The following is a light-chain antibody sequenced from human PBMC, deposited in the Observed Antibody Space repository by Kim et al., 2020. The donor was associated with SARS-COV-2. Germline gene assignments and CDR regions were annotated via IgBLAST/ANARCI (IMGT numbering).Light chain of an antibody. Sequence: PGQRVTISCSGSSSNIGSNTVNWYQQLPGTAPKLLIYSNNQRPSGVPDRFSGSKSGTSASLAISGLQSEDEADYYWAAWDDSLNGLFGGGTQLTVL. V-gene: IGLV1-44*01. J-gene: IGLJ3*02. CDR3: AAWDDSLNGL. CDR1: SSNIGSNT. CDR2: SNN.